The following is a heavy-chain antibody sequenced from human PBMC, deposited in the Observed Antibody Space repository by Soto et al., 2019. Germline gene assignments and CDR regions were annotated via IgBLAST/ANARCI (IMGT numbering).Heavy chain of an antibody. V-gene: IGHV1-18*01. CDR2: ISTYNGNK. CDR1: GYTFTSYY. D-gene: IGHD1-26*01. J-gene: IGHJ4*02. Sequence: QVQLVQSGAEVKKPGASVKVSCKASGYTFTSYYISWVRQAPGQGLEWMGWISTYNGNKKYAQKLQGRVTMTTDTSTSTADMELRSLRSDDTAVYYCARELPPSDYWGQGTLVTVSS. CDR3: ARELPPSDY.